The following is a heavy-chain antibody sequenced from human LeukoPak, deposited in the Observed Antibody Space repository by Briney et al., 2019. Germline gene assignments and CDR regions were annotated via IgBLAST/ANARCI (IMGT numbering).Heavy chain of an antibody. CDR3: ARAIAAAGISKYYYYGMDV. CDR1: GYSISRGYY. CDR2: IYTSGTT. J-gene: IGHJ6*02. V-gene: IGHV4-4*07. Sequence: PSETLSLTCNVSGYSISRGYYWSWIRQPAGKGLEWIGRIYTSGTTNYNPSLKSRVTISLDMSKNQFSLKLSSVTAADTAVYYCARAIAAAGISKYYYYGMDVWGQGTTVTVSS. D-gene: IGHD6-13*01.